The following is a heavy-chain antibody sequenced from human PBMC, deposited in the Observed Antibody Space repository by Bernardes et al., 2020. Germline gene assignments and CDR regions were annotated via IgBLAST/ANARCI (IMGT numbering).Heavy chain of an antibody. D-gene: IGHD6-19*01. CDR1: GFTFSSYW. Sequence: GGSLRLSCAASGFTFSSYWMSWVRQAPGKGLEWVANIKQDGSEKYYVDSVKGRFTLSRDNAKNSLYLQMNSLRAEDTAVYYCARDGALGGWLAHYHLDYWGQGTLVTVSS. CDR3: ARDGALGGWLAHYHLDY. V-gene: IGHV3-7*01. J-gene: IGHJ4*02. CDR2: IKQDGSEK.